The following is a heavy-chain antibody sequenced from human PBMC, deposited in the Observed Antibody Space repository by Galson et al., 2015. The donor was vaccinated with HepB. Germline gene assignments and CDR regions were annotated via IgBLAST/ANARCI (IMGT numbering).Heavy chain of an antibody. D-gene: IGHD3-22*01. CDR3: ARGGYYDSGDSVAGAFDI. CDR1: GGSISSYS. V-gene: IGHV4-30-2*01. Sequence: TLSLTCTVPGGSISSYSWSWIRQPPGKGLEWIGYIYHSGSTYYNPSLRSRVTISVDRSKSQFSLKLSSVTAADTAVYYCARGGYYDSGDSVAGAFDIWGQGTLVTVSS. J-gene: IGHJ3*02. CDR2: IYHSGST.